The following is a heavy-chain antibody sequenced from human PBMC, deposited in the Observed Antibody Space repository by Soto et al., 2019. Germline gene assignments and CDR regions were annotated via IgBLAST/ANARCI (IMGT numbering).Heavy chain of an antibody. V-gene: IGHV3-30*03. CDR3: ATRGYSCGKYYFDY. CDR1: GFTFSSYG. CDR2: ISYGGSNK. D-gene: IGHD5-18*01. J-gene: IGHJ4*02. Sequence: GGSLILSCAASGFTFSSYGMHWVRQAPGKGLEWVAVISYGGSNKYYADSVKGRFTISRDNSKNTLYLQMNSLRAEDTAVYYCATRGYSCGKYYFDYWGQGTLVTVSS.